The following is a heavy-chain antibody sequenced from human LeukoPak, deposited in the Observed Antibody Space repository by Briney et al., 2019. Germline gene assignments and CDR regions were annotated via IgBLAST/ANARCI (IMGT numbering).Heavy chain of an antibody. J-gene: IGHJ4*02. Sequence: PGGSLRLSCAASGFTFNSYEMNWVRQAPGKGLEWVSYISSGGTIIYYADSVKGRFTISRDNAKNSLYLQVNSLRAEDTAVYYCARDVFDYWGQGTLVTVSS. CDR3: ARDVFDY. V-gene: IGHV3-48*03. CDR2: ISSGGTII. CDR1: GFTFNSYE.